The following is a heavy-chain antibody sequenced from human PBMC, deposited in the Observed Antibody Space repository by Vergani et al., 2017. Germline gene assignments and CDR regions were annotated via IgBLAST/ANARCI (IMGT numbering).Heavy chain of an antibody. V-gene: IGHV1-46*01. J-gene: IGHJ6*02. CDR2: INPSGGHT. CDR1: GYTFSNYY. D-gene: IGHD4-17*01. CDR3: ATPQTVTTGGMEV. Sequence: QVQVVQSGAEVKKSGASVKVSCKTSGYTFSNYYMHWVRQAPGQGLEWMGIINPSGGHTNYAQKFQGRVTMTMDTSTSTVYMELSSLRSEDTAIYYCATPQTVTTGGMEVWGQGTTVIVSS.